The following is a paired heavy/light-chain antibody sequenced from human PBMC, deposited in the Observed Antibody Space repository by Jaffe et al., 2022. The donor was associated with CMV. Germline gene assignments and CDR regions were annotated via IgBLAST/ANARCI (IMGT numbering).Heavy chain of an antibody. J-gene: IGHJ6*03. CDR3: ARGIDYDFWSGQAREGQYYYMDV. Sequence: QVHLVESGGGVVQPGRSLRLSCAASGFTFSSYGMHWVRQAPGKGLEWVAVIWYDGSNKYYADSVKGRFTISRDNSKNTLYLQMNSLRAEDTAVYYCARGIDYDFWSGQAREGQYYYMDVWGKGTTVTVSS. CDR1: GFTFSSYG. CDR2: IWYDGSNK. V-gene: IGHV3-33*08. D-gene: IGHD3-3*01.
Light chain of an antibody. Sequence: QSALTQPPSASGSPGQSVTISCTGTSSDVGGYNYVSWYQQHPGKAPKLMIYEVSKRPSGVPDRFSGSKSGNTASLTVSGLQAEDEADYYCSSYAGSSIWVFGGGTKLTVL. CDR1: SSDVGGYNY. J-gene: IGLJ3*02. CDR2: EVS. CDR3: SSYAGSSIWV. V-gene: IGLV2-8*01.